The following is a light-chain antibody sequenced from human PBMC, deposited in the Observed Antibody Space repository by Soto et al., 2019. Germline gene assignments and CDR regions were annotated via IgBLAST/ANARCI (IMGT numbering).Light chain of an antibody. CDR2: SAS. Sequence: EIVMTQSPATLSVSPGERATFSCRASQSINSDLAWYQQKPGQAPRLLIYSASTWATGIPARFSGSGSGTEFTLTISSLQSEDFAIYYCQQYNMWPITFGQGTRLEIK. CDR3: QQYNMWPIT. V-gene: IGKV3-15*01. CDR1: QSINSD. J-gene: IGKJ5*01.